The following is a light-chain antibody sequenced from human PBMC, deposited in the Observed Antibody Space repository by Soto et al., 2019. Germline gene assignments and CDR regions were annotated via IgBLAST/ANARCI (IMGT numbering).Light chain of an antibody. CDR1: QSVPGSS. V-gene: IGKV3-20*01. CDR2: EAS. J-gene: IGKJ1*01. Sequence: TVLTQSPGTLSLSPGQRATLSCRASQSVPGSSLAWYQHKPGQSPRVLIYEASTRATGIPDRFSGSGSGTEFILTINRLEPEDFAVYYCQHSGTSPPTFGPGTKVEVK. CDR3: QHSGTSPPT.